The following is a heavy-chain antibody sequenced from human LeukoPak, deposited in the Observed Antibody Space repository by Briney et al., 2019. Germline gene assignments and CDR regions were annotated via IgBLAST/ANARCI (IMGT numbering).Heavy chain of an antibody. D-gene: IGHD4-23*01. J-gene: IGHJ4*02. Sequence: SETLSLTCTVWGVSISSYYWRWLPQPPGKGLEWSGYLYYSGSTNYNPSLKSRPTITVNTPNNQLSPQLSPVTAAATTVYYCARGAPPYSGNYFDYWGQGTLVTVSS. CDR2: LYYSGST. CDR3: ARGAPPYSGNYFDY. V-gene: IGHV4-59*12. CDR1: GVSISSYY.